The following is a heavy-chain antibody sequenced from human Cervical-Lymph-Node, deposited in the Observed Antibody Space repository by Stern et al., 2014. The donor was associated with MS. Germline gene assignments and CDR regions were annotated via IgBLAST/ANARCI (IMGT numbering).Heavy chain of an antibody. CDR3: ARHVQGFDY. Sequence: EVQLVESGAEVKKPGESLKISCKLSGYSFTIYYIAWVRQMPGKSLEWMGVIYTYDSDTTYSPSFQGQVTISADKSITTAYLQWSSLRASDTAMYYCARHVQGFDYWGQGTLVTVSS. V-gene: IGHV5-51*01. CDR1: GYSFTIYY. CDR2: IYTYDSDT. J-gene: IGHJ4*02.